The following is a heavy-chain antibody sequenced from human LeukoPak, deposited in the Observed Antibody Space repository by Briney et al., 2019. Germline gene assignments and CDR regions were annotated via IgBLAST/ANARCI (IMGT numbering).Heavy chain of an antibody. J-gene: IGHJ6*02. CDR1: GYTFTSYG. Sequence: ASVKVSCTASGYTFTSYGISWVRQAPGQGLEWMGWISAYNGNTNYAQKLQGRVTMTTDTSTSTAYMELRSLRSDDTAVYYCARDPAAGTVWGYYYGMDVWGQGTTVTVSS. D-gene: IGHD6-13*01. CDR2: ISAYNGNT. V-gene: IGHV1-18*01. CDR3: ARDPAAGTVWGYYYGMDV.